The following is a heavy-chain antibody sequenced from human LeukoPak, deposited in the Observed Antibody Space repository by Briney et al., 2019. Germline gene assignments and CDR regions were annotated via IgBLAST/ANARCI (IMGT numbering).Heavy chain of an antibody. CDR2: ISAYNGNT. Sequence: GASVKVSCTASGYTFTSYGISWVRQAPGQGLEWMGWISAYNGNTNYAQKLQGRVTMTTDTSTSTAYMELRSLRSDDTAVYYCARDGAHGPGARWVDYWGQGTLVTVSS. J-gene: IGHJ4*02. V-gene: IGHV1-18*01. CDR3: ARDGAHGPGARWVDY. CDR1: GYTFTSYG. D-gene: IGHD1-26*01.